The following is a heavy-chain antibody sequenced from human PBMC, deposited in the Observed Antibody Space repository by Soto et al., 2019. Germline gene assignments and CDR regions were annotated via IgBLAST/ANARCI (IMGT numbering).Heavy chain of an antibody. CDR1: GYTFTSYG. CDR2: ISAYNGNT. J-gene: IGHJ3*02. V-gene: IGHV1-18*04. D-gene: IGHD3-10*01. Sequence: SGKVSCKASGYTFTSYGISWVRQAPGQGLEWMGWISAYNGNTNYAQKLQGRVTMTTDTSTSTAYMELRSLRSDDTAVYYCATAVVRGLNAFDIWGQGTMVTVSS. CDR3: ATAVVRGLNAFDI.